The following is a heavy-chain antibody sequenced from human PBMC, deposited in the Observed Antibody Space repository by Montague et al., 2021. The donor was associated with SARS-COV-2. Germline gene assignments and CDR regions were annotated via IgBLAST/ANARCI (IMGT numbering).Heavy chain of an antibody. CDR2: INYNGST. J-gene: IGHJ4*02. CDR3: ARLGLPFLGGNYFDY. Sequence: SETLSLTCTVSGCSISSYYWSWIRQPPGEGLEWIGDINYNGSTNYYHSLKRRVTTSVDTSNNQFSLKLRSVTAADTAVYYCARLGLPFLGGNYFDYWGQGTLVTVSS. CDR1: GCSISSYY. D-gene: IGHD5-12*01. V-gene: IGHV4-59*08.